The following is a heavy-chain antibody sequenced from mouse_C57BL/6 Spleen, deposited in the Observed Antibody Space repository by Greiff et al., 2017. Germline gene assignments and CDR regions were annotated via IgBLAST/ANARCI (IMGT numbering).Heavy chain of an antibody. CDR2: IDPENGDT. Sequence: DVQLQESGAELVRPGASVKLSCTASGFNIKDDYMHWVKQRPEQGLEWIGWIDPENGDTEYASKFQGKATITADTSSNTAYLQLSSLTSEDTAVYYCTKSAWFAYWGQGTLVTVSA. CDR1: GFNIKDDY. CDR3: TKSAWFAY. J-gene: IGHJ3*01. V-gene: IGHV14-4*01.